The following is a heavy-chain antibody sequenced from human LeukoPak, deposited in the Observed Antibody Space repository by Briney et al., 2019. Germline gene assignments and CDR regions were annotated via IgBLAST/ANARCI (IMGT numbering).Heavy chain of an antibody. D-gene: IGHD2-2*01. Sequence: ASVKVSCKTSGYTFTTYGISWVRQAPGQGLEWMGWISTYTGDTNYAQRLQGRVTMTADTSTSTTYMELRSLRSDDTAVYYCALIPYCTTATCYYFDYWGQGTLVTVSS. CDR3: ALIPYCTTATCYYFDY. CDR1: GYTFTTYG. CDR2: ISTYTGDT. J-gene: IGHJ4*02. V-gene: IGHV1-18*04.